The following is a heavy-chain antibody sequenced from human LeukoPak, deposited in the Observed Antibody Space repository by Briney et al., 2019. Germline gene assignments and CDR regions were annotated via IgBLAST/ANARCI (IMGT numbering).Heavy chain of an antibody. Sequence: GGSLRLSCAASGFTFNTYNMNWVRQAPGKGLEWVSSISSSSSYIYYADSVKGRFTISSDNSKNTLYLQMNSLRAEDTAVYYCARGRGYLDYWGQGTLVTVSS. CDR2: ISSSSSYI. CDR3: ARGRGYLDY. V-gene: IGHV3-21*01. CDR1: GFTFNTYN. J-gene: IGHJ4*02.